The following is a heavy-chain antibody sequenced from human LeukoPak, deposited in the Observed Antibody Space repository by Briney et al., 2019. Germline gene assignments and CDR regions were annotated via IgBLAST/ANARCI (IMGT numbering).Heavy chain of an antibody. Sequence: PGGSLRLSCAASGFTFSSYAISWFRQAPEKGLELVSTISDSGARTFYADSVKGRFTISRDNAKNTLYLQMNSLRAEDTAVYYCARGADSGYSSDNWGQGTLVSVSS. CDR1: GFTFSSYA. J-gene: IGHJ4*02. CDR2: ISDSGART. CDR3: ARGADSGYSSDN. V-gene: IGHV3-23*01. D-gene: IGHD3-9*01.